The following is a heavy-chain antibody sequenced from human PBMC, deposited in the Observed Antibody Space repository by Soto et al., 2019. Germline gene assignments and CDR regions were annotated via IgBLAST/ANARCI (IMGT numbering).Heavy chain of an antibody. Sequence: SETLSLTCTVSGTSISSYYWSWIRQPPGKGLEWIANIHYSGTTNYNPSLASRVTLSVDTSKNQFSLKMTSVTAADTAVYYCAGGIAVAGPWDYWGQGTLVTVSS. D-gene: IGHD6-19*01. CDR3: AGGIAVAGPWDY. CDR1: GTSISSYY. V-gene: IGHV4-59*01. J-gene: IGHJ4*01. CDR2: IHYSGTT.